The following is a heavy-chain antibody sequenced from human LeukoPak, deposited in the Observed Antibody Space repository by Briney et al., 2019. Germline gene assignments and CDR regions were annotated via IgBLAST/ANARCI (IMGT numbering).Heavy chain of an antibody. CDR3: ARAHGAVAGTGAFDI. Sequence: ASVKVSCKASGYTSIGYYMHWVRQAPGQGLEWMGWISAYNGNTNYAQKLQGRVTMTTDTSTSTAYMELRSLRSDDTAVYYCARAHGAVAGTGAFDIWGQGTMVTVSS. J-gene: IGHJ3*02. D-gene: IGHD6-19*01. CDR2: ISAYNGNT. V-gene: IGHV1-18*04. CDR1: GYTSIGYY.